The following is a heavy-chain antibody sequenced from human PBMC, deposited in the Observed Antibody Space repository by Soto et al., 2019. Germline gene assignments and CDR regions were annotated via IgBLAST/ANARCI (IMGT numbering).Heavy chain of an antibody. CDR3: ARDLQAGTDHVNWFAP. D-gene: IGHD1-7*01. V-gene: IGHV3-30*03. CDR1: GFSISRSA. J-gene: IGHJ5*02. Sequence: QVQLVESGGGVVQPGRSLRLSCAASGFSISRSAMHWVRQAPGKGLEWVAVIAYDGSNRWYADSAKGRFTISRDNSKNSVCLQMSSLRGEDMAVYYWARDLQAGTDHVNWFAPWGSGTRVTVSS. CDR2: IAYDGSNR.